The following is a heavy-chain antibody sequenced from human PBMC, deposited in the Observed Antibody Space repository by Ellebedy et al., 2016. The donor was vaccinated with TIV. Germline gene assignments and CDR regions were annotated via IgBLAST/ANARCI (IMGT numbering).Heavy chain of an antibody. D-gene: IGHD2/OR15-2a*01. V-gene: IGHV5-10-1*01. CDR1: GYRFTSHW. CDR2: IDPSDSYI. CDR3: ARLVLRTTSTRGDGCDI. J-gene: IGHJ3*02. Sequence: GESLKISCKGSGYRFTSHWISCVRQMPGKGLEWRGRIDPSDSYINYSPPFQGHVTFSTDKSISTAYLQWGSLKASDTAMYYCARLVLRTTSTRGDGCDIWGQGTMVTVSS.